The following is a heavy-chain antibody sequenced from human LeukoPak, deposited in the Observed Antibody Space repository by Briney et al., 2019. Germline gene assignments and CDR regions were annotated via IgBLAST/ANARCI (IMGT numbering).Heavy chain of an antibody. CDR2: ISAYSGNT. V-gene: IGHV1-18*01. D-gene: IGHD3-9*01. Sequence: GASVKVSCKASGYSFTSYGISWVRQAPGQGLEWMGWISAYSGNTNYADNLQGRLTMTTDTSTSTAHMELRSLRSDDTAVYYCARGGGYYDILTGYLHDDAFDIWGQGTMVTVSS. CDR3: ARGGGYYDILTGYLHDDAFDI. J-gene: IGHJ3*02. CDR1: GYSFTSYG.